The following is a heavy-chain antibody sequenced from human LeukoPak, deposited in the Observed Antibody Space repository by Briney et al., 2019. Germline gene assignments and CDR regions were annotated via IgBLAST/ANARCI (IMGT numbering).Heavy chain of an antibody. V-gene: IGHV4-31*03. CDR1: GGSISSGGYY. D-gene: IGHD3-16*01. J-gene: IGHJ4*02. CDR3: ARVGGVDRDSDYFDY. CDR2: IYYSGST. Sequence: SETLSLTCTVSGGSISSGGYYWSWIRQHPGKGLEWIGYIYYSGSTYYNPSLKSRVTISVDTSKNQFSLKLSSVTAADTAVYYCARVGGVDRDSDYFDYRGQGTLVTVSS.